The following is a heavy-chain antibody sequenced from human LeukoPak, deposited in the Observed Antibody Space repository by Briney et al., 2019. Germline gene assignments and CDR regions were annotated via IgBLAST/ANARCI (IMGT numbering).Heavy chain of an antibody. J-gene: IGHJ4*02. CDR1: GFTFGDYA. D-gene: IGHD3-22*01. V-gene: IGHV3-49*03. Sequence: GGSLRLSCTASGFTFGDYAMSWFRQAPAKELEGVGFIRSKAYGGTTEYAASVKGRFTISRDDSKSIAYLQMNSLKTEDTAVYYCTRSPTYYYDSSGPGYWGQGTLVTVSS. CDR2: IRSKAYGGTT. CDR3: TRSPTYYYDSSGPGY.